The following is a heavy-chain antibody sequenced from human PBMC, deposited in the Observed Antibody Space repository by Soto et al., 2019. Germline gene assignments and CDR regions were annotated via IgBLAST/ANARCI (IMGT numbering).Heavy chain of an antibody. J-gene: IGHJ4*01. CDR2: IIPIFGTA. D-gene: IGHD3-9*01. V-gene: IGHV1-69*13. CDR3: ATGLLRYYAY. Sequence: SVKVSCKASGGTCNSHAISWVRQAPGQGLEWMGGIIPIFGTANYAQKFQGRVTITADESTRTAYMELNSLNTEDTAVYYCATGLLRYYAYWGHGTLVTVSS. CDR1: GGTCNSHA.